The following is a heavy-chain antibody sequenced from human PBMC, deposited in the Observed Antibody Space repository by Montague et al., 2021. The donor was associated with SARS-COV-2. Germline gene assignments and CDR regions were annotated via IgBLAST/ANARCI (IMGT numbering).Heavy chain of an antibody. V-gene: IGHV3-74*03. J-gene: IGHJ3*02. CDR1: GFTFTSYW. CDR3: ARGTAVAPRSAFDI. CDR2: IASDWSTT. Sequence: SLRLSCEASGFTFTSYWMHLFRQAPVKGLVWVSQIASDWSTTTYSDFVKVRCTVSRDNAKNTLYLQMNSLRVEDTAVYYCARGTAVAPRSAFDIWGQGTVLTVSS. D-gene: IGHD6-13*01.